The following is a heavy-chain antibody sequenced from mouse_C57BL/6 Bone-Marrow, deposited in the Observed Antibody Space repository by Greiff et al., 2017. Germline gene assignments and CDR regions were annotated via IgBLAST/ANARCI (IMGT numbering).Heavy chain of an antibody. D-gene: IGHD1-1*01. J-gene: IGHJ2*01. V-gene: IGHV14-4*01. CDR2: IDPENGDT. Sequence: VQLQQSGAELVRPGASVKLSCKASGFNIKDDYMHWVKQRPEQGLEWIGWIDPENGDTDYDSKFKGKATITADTSSNTAYLQLSSLTSEDTAVYYCTSSASYCDVGGQGTTLTVAS. CDR1: GFNIKDDY. CDR3: TSSASYCDV.